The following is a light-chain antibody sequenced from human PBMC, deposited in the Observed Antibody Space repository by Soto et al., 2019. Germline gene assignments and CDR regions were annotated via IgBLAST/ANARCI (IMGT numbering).Light chain of an antibody. CDR1: QSVGTK. CDR3: QQYNNWPPPWT. CDR2: GAS. Sequence: GVKKSPATLSVSTGERANLSCRAIQSVGTKLAWYQQTPGQAPRLLIYGASNRATGVTARISGSVSGTEFTLTIASLQSEDFAVYYCQQYNNWPPPWTFGQGTKV. J-gene: IGKJ1*01. V-gene: IGKV3-15*01.